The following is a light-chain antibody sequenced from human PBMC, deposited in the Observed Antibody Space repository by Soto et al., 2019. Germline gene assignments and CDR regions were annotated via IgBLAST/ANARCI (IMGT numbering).Light chain of an antibody. V-gene: IGKV3-15*01. CDR3: QQYKNWPPEYT. Sequence: EIVMTQSPATLSVSPGERVTLFCRASQSVNSRLAWYQQKPAQAPRLLIYDASTRATGIPARFSGSGSGTEFTLTISSLQSEDFAVYYCQQYKNWPPEYTFGQGTKLGIK. CDR1: QSVNSR. J-gene: IGKJ2*01. CDR2: DAS.